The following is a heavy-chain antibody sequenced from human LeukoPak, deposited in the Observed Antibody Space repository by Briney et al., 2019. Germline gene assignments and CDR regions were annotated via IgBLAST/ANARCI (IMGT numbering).Heavy chain of an antibody. CDR2: INPSGGST. V-gene: IGHV1-46*01. Sequence: GASVKVSCKASGYTFTSYYMHWVRQAPGQGLEWMGIINPSGGSTSYAQKFQGRVTMTRDMSTSTVYMELSSLRSEDTAVYYCARDQEADYYDSSGSDYWGQGTLVTVSS. CDR3: ARDQEADYYDSSGSDY. J-gene: IGHJ4*02. CDR1: GYTFTSYY. D-gene: IGHD3-22*01.